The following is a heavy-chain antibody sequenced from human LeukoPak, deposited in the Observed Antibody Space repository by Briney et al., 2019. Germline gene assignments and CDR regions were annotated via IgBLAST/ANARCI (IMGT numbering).Heavy chain of an antibody. CDR3: AKSMVPTGKPVDDT. Sequence: GPLRLPCAASGFTFITYAMSWVRQAPGKGLEWVSAISGNGVGIYYADSVKGRFTISRDNSKNTVYLQMNSLRAEDTALYYCAKSMVPTGKPVDDTWGQGTLVTVSS. V-gene: IGHV3-23*01. CDR2: ISGNGVGI. D-gene: IGHD4/OR15-4a*01. J-gene: IGHJ5*02. CDR1: GFTFITYA.